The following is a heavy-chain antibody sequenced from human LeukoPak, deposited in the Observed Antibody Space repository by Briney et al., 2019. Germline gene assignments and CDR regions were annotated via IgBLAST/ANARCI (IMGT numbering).Heavy chain of an antibody. Sequence: GGSLRLSCAASGFIFSGSAIHWVRQASGKGLEWVGRIRSKAESYATAYAASVKGRITISRDDSENTAYLQVNSLKTEDTAVYHCSRLVEDTLTYPRGDWGQGTLVTVSS. CDR1: GFIFSGSA. J-gene: IGHJ4*02. D-gene: IGHD3-16*01. CDR2: IRSKAESYAT. V-gene: IGHV3-73*01. CDR3: SRLVEDTLTYPRGD.